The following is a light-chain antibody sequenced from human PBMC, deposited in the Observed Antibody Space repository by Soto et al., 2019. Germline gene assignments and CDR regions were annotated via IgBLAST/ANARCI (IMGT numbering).Light chain of an antibody. Sequence: DIQMTQSPSSLSASVGDRVTITCRASQSISSYLNWYQQKPGKAPKLLIYAASSLQSGVPSRFSGSGSGTDLTLTISSLPPEDFATYYCQQSYSTPWTLGQGTKVEIK. V-gene: IGKV1-39*01. CDR2: AAS. CDR1: QSISSY. J-gene: IGKJ1*01. CDR3: QQSYSTPWT.